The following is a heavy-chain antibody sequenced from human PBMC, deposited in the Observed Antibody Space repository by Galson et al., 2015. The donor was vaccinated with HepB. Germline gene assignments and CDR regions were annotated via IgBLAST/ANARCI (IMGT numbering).Heavy chain of an antibody. V-gene: IGHV3-33*08. CDR3: ATERRHNTGWFALDS. J-gene: IGHJ4*02. Sequence: SLRLSCAASGFTFSGSAMHWVRQAPGKGLEWLSGIWRDEGSNKYYADSVKGRIIVSRDNSKRTLYLQMNSLKVEDTAIYYCATERRHNTGWFALDSWGQGALVTVSS. D-gene: IGHD6-19*01. CDR1: GFTFSGSA. CDR2: IWRDEGSNK.